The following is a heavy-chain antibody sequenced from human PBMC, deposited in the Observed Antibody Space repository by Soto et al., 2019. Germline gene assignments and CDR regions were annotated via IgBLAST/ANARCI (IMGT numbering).Heavy chain of an antibody. J-gene: IGHJ5*02. CDR1: GGSISSYY. V-gene: IGHV4-59*01. D-gene: IGHD3-16*01. Sequence: SETLSLTCTVSGGSISSYYWSWIRQPPGKGLEWIGVISYSGSTNYSPSLKSRVTISVDTSKNQFSLNLSSVTAADTAVYYCARARIMITFGGVMAPINWFDPWGQGTLVTVSS. CDR3: ARARIMITFGGVMAPINWFDP. CDR2: ISYSGST.